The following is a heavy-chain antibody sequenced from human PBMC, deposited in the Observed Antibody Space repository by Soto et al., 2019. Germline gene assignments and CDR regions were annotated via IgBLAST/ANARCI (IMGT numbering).Heavy chain of an antibody. Sequence: GESLNISCKGLVHSPTKYWIGWVRQMPGKGLEWMGIIYPDDADTRYSHSFEGQVTISADKSNNTAYLQWSSLKASDTAMYYCAKRRDWPYAMDVWGQGTLVTVSS. J-gene: IGHJ6*02. CDR2: IYPDDADT. CDR3: AKRRDWPYAMDV. V-gene: IGHV5-51*01. CDR1: VHSPTKYW. D-gene: IGHD3-9*01.